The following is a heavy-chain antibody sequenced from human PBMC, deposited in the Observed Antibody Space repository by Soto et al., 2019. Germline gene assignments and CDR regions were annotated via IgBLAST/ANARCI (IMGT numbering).Heavy chain of an antibody. D-gene: IGHD2-21*02. Sequence: QVQLMESGGGVVQPGRSLRLSCAASGFTFSSYGMHWVRQAPGKGLEWVAVIWYDGSNKYYADSVKGRFTISRDNSKNTLYLQMNSLRAEDTAVYYCARERDCGGDCQYYFDYWGQGTLVTVSS. V-gene: IGHV3-33*01. CDR3: ARERDCGGDCQYYFDY. CDR2: IWYDGSNK. J-gene: IGHJ4*02. CDR1: GFTFSSYG.